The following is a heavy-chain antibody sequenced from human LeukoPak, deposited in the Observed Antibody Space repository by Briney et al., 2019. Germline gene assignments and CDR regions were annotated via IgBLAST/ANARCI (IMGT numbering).Heavy chain of an antibody. V-gene: IGHV3-15*01. Sequence: PGGSLRLSCAASGFTFSNAWMSWVRQAPGKGLEWVGRIKSKTDGGTTDYAAPVKGRFTISRDDSKNTLYLQMNSLKTEDTAVYYCTTDALLSAPLDYWGQGTLVSVSS. CDR3: TTDALLSAPLDY. CDR1: GFTFSNAW. CDR2: IKSKTDGGTT. D-gene: IGHD3-10*01. J-gene: IGHJ4*02.